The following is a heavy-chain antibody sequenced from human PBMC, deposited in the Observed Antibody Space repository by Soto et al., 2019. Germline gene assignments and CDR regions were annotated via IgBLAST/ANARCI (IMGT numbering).Heavy chain of an antibody. CDR3: ARDGYCSGGSCYPRWFDP. CDR1: GYTFTSYD. V-gene: IGHV1-18*01. CDR2: MNAYNGNT. D-gene: IGHD2-15*01. Sequence: ASVKVSCKASGYTFTSYDINWVRQAPGQGLEWMGWMNAYNGNTGYAQKLQGRVTMTTDTSTSTAYMELRSLRSDDTAVYYCARDGYCSGGSCYPRWFDPWGQGTLVTVSS. J-gene: IGHJ5*02.